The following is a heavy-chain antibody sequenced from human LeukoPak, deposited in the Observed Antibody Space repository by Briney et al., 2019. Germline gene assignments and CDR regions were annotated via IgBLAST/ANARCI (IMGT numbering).Heavy chain of an antibody. CDR2: IFYSGGA. CDR3: ARAGYYDSSGHGGYDY. Sequence: SETLSLTCTVSGGSIRSYYWSWIRQPPGKGLEWIGYIFYSGGANYNPSLKSRVTISVDTSKNQFSLKLSSVTAADTAVYYCARAGYYDSSGHGGYDYWGQGTLVTVSS. D-gene: IGHD3-22*01. V-gene: IGHV4-59*01. CDR1: GGSIRSYY. J-gene: IGHJ4*02.